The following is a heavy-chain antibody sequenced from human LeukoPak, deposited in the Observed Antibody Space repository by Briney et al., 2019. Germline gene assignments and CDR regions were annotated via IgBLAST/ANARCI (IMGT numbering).Heavy chain of an antibody. CDR2: IYWDDDK. J-gene: IGHJ5*02. CDR3: ALFDSSSWGNWFDP. Sequence: ESGPTLVKPTQTLTLTCTFSGLSLSTNEVGVGWIRQPPGKALEWLALIYWDDDKRYSPSLKSRLTITKDTSKNQVVLTMTNMDPVDTATYYCALFDSSSWGNWFDPWGQGTLVTVSS. V-gene: IGHV2-5*02. D-gene: IGHD6-13*01. CDR1: GLSLSTNEVG.